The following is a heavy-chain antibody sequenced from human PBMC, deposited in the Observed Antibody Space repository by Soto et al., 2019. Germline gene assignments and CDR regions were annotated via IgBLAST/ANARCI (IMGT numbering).Heavy chain of an antibody. Sequence: PSETLSLTCTVSGGSISSYYWSWIRQPPGKGLEWIGYIYYSGSTNYNPSLKSRVTISVDTSKNQFSLKLSSVTAADTAVYYCARSDIVATGNNWFDPWGQGTLVTVSS. CDR2: IYYSGST. CDR1: GGSISSYY. CDR3: ARSDIVATGNNWFDP. J-gene: IGHJ5*02. V-gene: IGHV4-59*08. D-gene: IGHD5-12*01.